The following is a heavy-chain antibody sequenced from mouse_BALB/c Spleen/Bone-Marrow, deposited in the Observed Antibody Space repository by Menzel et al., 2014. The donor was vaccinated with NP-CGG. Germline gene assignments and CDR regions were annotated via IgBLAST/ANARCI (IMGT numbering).Heavy chain of an antibody. CDR1: GYSFTGYT. V-gene: IGHV1-18*01. D-gene: IGHD2-1*01. Sequence: VQLQQSGPELVKPGASMKISCKASGYSFTGYTMNWVKQSHGKNLGWIGLINPYNGGTSYNQKFKGKATLTVDKSSSTAYMELLSLTSEDSAVYYCARRGNYGAMDYWGQGTSVTVSS. J-gene: IGHJ4*01. CDR3: ARRGNYGAMDY. CDR2: INPYNGGT.